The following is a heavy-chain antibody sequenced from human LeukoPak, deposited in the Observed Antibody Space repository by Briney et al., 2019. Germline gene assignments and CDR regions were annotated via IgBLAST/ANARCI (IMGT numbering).Heavy chain of an antibody. Sequence: GGSLRLSCAASGFTVSSNYMSWVRQAPGKGLEWVSYIYSDGTTYYADSVKGRFTISRDNSKNILYLQMSNLRAQDTAVYYCARVIKARLAKEWEPGAYFDYWGQGALVTVSS. CDR3: ARVIKARLAKEWEPGAYFDY. CDR1: GFTVSSNY. V-gene: IGHV3-53*01. CDR2: IYSDGTT. J-gene: IGHJ4*02. D-gene: IGHD1-26*01.